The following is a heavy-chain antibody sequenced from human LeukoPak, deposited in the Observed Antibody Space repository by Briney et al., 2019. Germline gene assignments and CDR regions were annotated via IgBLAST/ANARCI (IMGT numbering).Heavy chain of an antibody. J-gene: IGHJ4*02. CDR1: GLTFSSYS. Sequence: AGGSLTLSCAASGLTFSSYSMNWVRQAPGKGLECLSYICSSSSYIYYADSVQGRFTISRDNAKNSLYLQMNSLRAEDTAVYYCARGTYSGSYSDYWGQGTLVSVSS. CDR2: ICSSSSYI. D-gene: IGHD1-26*01. CDR3: ARGTYSGSYSDY. V-gene: IGHV3-21*01.